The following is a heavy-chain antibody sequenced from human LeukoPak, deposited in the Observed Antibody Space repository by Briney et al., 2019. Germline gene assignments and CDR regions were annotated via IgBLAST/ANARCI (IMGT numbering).Heavy chain of an antibody. Sequence: GGSLRLSCAASGFTFSSYGMHWVRQAPGKELEWVAFIRYDGSNKYYADSVKGRFTISRDNAKNSLYLQMNSLRAEDTAVYYCARDKSPYYYDSSGYPIDYWGQGTLVTVSS. J-gene: IGHJ4*02. CDR2: IRYDGSNK. V-gene: IGHV3-30*02. CDR1: GFTFSSYG. D-gene: IGHD3-22*01. CDR3: ARDKSPYYYDSSGYPIDY.